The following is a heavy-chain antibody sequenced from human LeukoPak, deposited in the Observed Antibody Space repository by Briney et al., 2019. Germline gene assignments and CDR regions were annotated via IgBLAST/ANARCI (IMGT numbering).Heavy chain of an antibody. V-gene: IGHV3-15*01. CDR3: ATGVVTGTSR. CDR2: IRSKTEGETK. CDR1: RITFRNAW. D-gene: IGHD1-1*01. Sequence: GGSLRLSCAVSRITFRNAWMSWVRQAPGKGLEWVARIRSKTEGETKEYAASVKGRFTISRDDSRSRLYLQMNSLKTEVTAVYYCATGVVTGTSRWGQGTLVTVSS. J-gene: IGHJ4*02.